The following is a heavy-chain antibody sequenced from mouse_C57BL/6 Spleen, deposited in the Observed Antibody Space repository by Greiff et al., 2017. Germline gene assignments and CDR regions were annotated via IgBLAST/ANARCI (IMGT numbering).Heavy chain of an antibody. D-gene: IGHD1-1*01. Sequence: QVQLQQPGAELVMPGASVKLSCKASGYTFTSYWMHWVKQRPGQGLEWIGEIDPSDSYTNYNQKFKGKSTLTVDKSSSTAYMQLSSLTSEDSAVYYCASNLLLTAWFAYWGQGTLVTVSA. J-gene: IGHJ3*01. V-gene: IGHV1-69*01. CDR3: ASNLLLTAWFAY. CDR2: IDPSDSYT. CDR1: GYTFTSYW.